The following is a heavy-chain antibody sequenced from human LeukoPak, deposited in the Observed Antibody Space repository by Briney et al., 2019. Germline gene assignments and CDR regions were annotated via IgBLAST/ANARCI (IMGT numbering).Heavy chain of an antibody. CDR3: AKDRRRYSSSPEPFDY. V-gene: IGHV3-23*01. Sequence: GGSLRLSCAAPGFTFSSYAMSWVRQAPGKGLEWVSAISVSDNAYYADSVKGRFTISRDNSKNTLYLQMNSLRAEDTAIYYCAKDRRRYSSSPEPFDYWGQGTLVTVSS. D-gene: IGHD6-13*01. CDR1: GFTFSSYA. J-gene: IGHJ4*02. CDR2: ISVSDNA.